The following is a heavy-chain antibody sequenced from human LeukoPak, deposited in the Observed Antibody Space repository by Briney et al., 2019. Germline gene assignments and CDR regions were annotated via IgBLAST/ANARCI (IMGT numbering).Heavy chain of an antibody. CDR1: GFTFSMYW. CDR2: INRDVSST. J-gene: IGHJ6*04. CDR3: ARDQNYYGSGSYAPYYYYGMDV. D-gene: IGHD3-10*01. V-gene: IGHV3-74*01. Sequence: GGSQSLFCAASGFTFSMYWIHWVRQAPGEGLVWVLRINRDVSSTSYADSVKGRFTNSRDNAKNTLYLQMNSLRAEDTAVYYCARDQNYYGSGSYAPYYYYGMDVWGKGTTVTVSS.